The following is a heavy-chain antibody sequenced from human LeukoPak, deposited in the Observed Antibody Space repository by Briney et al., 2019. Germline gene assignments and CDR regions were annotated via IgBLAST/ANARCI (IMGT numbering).Heavy chain of an antibody. CDR3: ARILDCEQWPCYY. CDR1: GFSVSNARMG. Sequence: SGPTLVHPPETLTLPRTVSGFSVSNARMGGSWIRQPPGKALEWLAHIFSNDEKSYSTSLKSRLTLPNDTSTSQLGLTMTNMHPVDTATDYGARILDCEQWPCYYWGQGTLVTVSS. V-gene: IGHV2-26*01. D-gene: IGHD6-19*01. CDR2: IFSNDEK. J-gene: IGHJ4*02.